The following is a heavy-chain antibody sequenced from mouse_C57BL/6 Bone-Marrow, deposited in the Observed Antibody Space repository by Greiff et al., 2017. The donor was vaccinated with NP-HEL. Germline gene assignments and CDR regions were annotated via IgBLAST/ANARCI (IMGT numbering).Heavy chain of an antibody. CDR1: GYTFTSYW. J-gene: IGHJ1*03. CDR3: ARGFYDYDRYFDV. CDR2: IYPGSGST. Sequence: QVQLQQPGAELVKPGASVKMSCKASGYTFTSYWLTWVKQRPGQGLEWIGDIYPGSGSTNYNEKFKSKATLTVDTSSSTAYMQLSSLTSEDSAVYYCARGFYDYDRYFDVWGTGTTVTVSS. V-gene: IGHV1-55*01. D-gene: IGHD2-4*01.